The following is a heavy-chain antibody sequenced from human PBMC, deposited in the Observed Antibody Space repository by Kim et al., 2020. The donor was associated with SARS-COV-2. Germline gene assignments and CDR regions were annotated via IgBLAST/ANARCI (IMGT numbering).Heavy chain of an antibody. CDR2: ISSNGGGT. D-gene: IGHD3-3*01. Sequence: GGSLRLSCSASGFTFSNYAIHWVRQAPGRGLEYVSSISSNGGGTYYADSVKGRFTISRDNSKNTLYLQMSSLRTEDTAVYYCVKDRRFLEWYHFAIDIWGQGTMVTVSS. J-gene: IGHJ3*02. CDR1: GFTFSNYA. CDR3: VKDRRFLEWYHFAIDI. V-gene: IGHV3-64D*09.